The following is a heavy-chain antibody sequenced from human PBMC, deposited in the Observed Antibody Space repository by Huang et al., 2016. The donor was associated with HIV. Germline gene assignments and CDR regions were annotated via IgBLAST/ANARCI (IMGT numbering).Heavy chain of an antibody. CDR3: AKASLAYYYDSSTQTEDY. D-gene: IGHD3-22*01. J-gene: IGHJ4*02. V-gene: IGHV3-30*02. CDR1: GFTFSSYG. CDR2: IRYDGSNK. Sequence: QVQLVESGGGVVQPGGSLRLSCAASGFTFSSYGMHWVRQAPGKGLEWVAFIRYDGSNKYYADAVKVRFTISRDNSKNTLYLQMNSLRAEDTAVYYCAKASLAYYYDSSTQTEDYWGQGTLVTVSS.